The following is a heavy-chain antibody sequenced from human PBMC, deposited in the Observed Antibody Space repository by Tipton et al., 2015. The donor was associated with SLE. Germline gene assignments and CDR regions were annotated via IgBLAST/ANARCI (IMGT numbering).Heavy chain of an antibody. CDR1: GYTFTSYD. Sequence: QLVQSGADVKKPGASVKVSCKASGYTFTSYDITWVRQAPGQGLEWMGWISGYSGNRNYAQKFQGRVTLTTDTSTRTAYMELRSLRSDDTAVYYCARDPAVHRALDIWGQGTMVTVSA. V-gene: IGHV1-18*01. J-gene: IGHJ3*02. CDR3: ARDPAVHRALDI. CDR2: ISGYSGNR.